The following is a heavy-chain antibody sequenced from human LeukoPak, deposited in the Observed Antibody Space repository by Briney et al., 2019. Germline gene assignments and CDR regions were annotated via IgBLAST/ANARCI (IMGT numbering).Heavy chain of an antibody. CDR3: ARGPPRGKYYYMDV. D-gene: IGHD1-1*01. V-gene: IGHV4-34*01. J-gene: IGHJ6*03. CDR1: GGSFSCYY. CDR2: INHSGST. Sequence: SETLSLTCAVYGGSFSCYYWSWIRQPPGKGLEWIGEINHSGSTNYNPSLKSRVTISVETSKNQFSLKLSSVTAGDTAVYYCARGPPRGKYYYMDVWGKGTTVTVSS.